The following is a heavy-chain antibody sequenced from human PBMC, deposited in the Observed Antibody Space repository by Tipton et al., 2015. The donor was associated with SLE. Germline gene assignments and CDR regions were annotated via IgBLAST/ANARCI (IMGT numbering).Heavy chain of an antibody. J-gene: IGHJ4*02. D-gene: IGHD3-10*01. CDR1: GFIFSNYA. CDR3: VKVQNFFGSGSSDF. CDR2: ISYDGAKK. V-gene: IGHV3-30*04. Sequence: SLRLSCATSGFIFSNYAMYWVRQAPGKGLEWVAAISYDGAKKFYADSVKGRFTISRDNSQNTLYLQMNSLKPEDTALYYCVKVQNFFGSGSSDFWGQGTQVTVSS.